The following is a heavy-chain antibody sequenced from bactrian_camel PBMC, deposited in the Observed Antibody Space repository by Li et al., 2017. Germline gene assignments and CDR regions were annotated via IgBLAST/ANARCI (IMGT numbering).Heavy chain of an antibody. Sequence: VQLVESGGGLVQPGGSLRLSCVASGFTFYRVDMNWVRQAPGKALEWVSSITQYGGVAYYLDSEKGRFTTWRNNDKNTVYLQMNNLRTEDTAVYYCASDNQLKMGGQGTQVTVS. V-gene: IGHV3S40*01. CDR3: ASDNQLKM. J-gene: IGHJ4*01. CDR2: ITQYGGVA. CDR1: GFTFYRVD.